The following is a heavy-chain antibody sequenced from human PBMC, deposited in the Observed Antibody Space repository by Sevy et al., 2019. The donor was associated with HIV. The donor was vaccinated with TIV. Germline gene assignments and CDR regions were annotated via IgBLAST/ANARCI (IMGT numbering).Heavy chain of an antibody. D-gene: IGHD2-21*02. CDR2: IWYDGTIK. J-gene: IGHJ4*02. CDR3: ARGGGYCGGDCYSIDY. CDR1: GFTFSSYV. V-gene: IGHV3-33*08. Sequence: GGSLRLSCAASGFTFSSYVMHWVRQAPGKRLEWVALIWYDGTIKYYADSVKGRFTISRDNSKDTLFLQMNSLTPEDTAVYYCARGGGYCGGDCYSIDYWGQGALVTVSS.